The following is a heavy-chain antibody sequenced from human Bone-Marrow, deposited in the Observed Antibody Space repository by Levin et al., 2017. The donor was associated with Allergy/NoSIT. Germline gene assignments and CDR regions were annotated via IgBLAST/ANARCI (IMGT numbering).Heavy chain of an antibody. J-gene: IGHJ4*02. Sequence: SETLSLTCNVSGDSISSRNHYWGWVRQSPGKGLEWIGTTFYTGKTYYNPSLKSRLTIFVDTSKNQFSLKLNSVTAADTAMYYCARLVVPSTYFDFWGQGTLVTVSS. CDR2: TFYTGKT. CDR1: GDSISSRNHY. CDR3: ARLVVPSTYFDF. D-gene: IGHD2/OR15-2a*01. V-gene: IGHV4-39*01.